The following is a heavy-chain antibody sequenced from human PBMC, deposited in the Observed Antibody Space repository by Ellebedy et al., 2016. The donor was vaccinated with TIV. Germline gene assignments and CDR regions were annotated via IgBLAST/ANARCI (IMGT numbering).Heavy chain of an antibody. J-gene: IGHJ3*02. V-gene: IGHV3-7*01. D-gene: IGHD4-17*01. Sequence: GESLKISCAASGFSFSSYWMTWVRQAPGKGLEWVANIRQDGSDKYYVDSVKGRFTISRDNAKNSLFLQMNSLRAEDTAVYYCATDGSYGDYLSPAHASVMWGQGTLVSVSS. CDR3: ATDGSYGDYLSPAHASVM. CDR1: GFSFSSYW. CDR2: IRQDGSDK.